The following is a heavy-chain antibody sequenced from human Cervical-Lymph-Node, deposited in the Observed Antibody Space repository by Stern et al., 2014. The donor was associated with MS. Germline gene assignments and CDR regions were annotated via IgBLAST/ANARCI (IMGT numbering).Heavy chain of an antibody. Sequence: EVQLVEYGGGLVQPGGSLRLSCAASGFTFSSAWMYWVRQAPGKGLVCVSRINIDGSSTYYADSVKGRFNTSRDNAKSTLYLQMNSLRAEDTAVYYCTSGNYGMDVWGQGTTVTVSS. V-gene: IGHV3-74*02. CDR1: GFTFSSAW. J-gene: IGHJ6*02. CDR3: TSGNYGMDV. D-gene: IGHD1-26*01. CDR2: INIDGSST.